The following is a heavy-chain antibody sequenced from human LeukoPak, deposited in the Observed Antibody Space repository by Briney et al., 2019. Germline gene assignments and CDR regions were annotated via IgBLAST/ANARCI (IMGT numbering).Heavy chain of an antibody. D-gene: IGHD3-22*01. J-gene: IGHJ4*02. CDR1: GGSIASSSYY. Sequence: SETLSLTCTVSGGSIASSSYYWGWIRQPPEKGLEWIGSMYYSGSTYYNPSLKSRVTISVDTSKNQFSLKLSSVTAADTAVYYCARDYYDSSGYYWWYFDYWGQGTLVTVSS. V-gene: IGHV4-39*07. CDR3: ARDYYDSSGYYWWYFDY. CDR2: MYYSGST.